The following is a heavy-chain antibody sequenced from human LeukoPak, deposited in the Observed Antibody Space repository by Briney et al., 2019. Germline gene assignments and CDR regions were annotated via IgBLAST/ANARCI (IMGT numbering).Heavy chain of an antibody. CDR3: AKNYRSAYNGFDR. V-gene: IGHV3-23*01. CDR2: ISGSGGST. J-gene: IGHJ5*02. D-gene: IGHD1-7*01. CDR1: GFTFSSYA. Sequence: GGSLRLSCAASGFTFSSYAMSWLPQAPGKGLEWVSAISGSGGSTYYADSVRGRFTLSRDNTKNTLELQRNSLRAEDTAVYNGAKNYRSAYNGFDRWGQGTLVTVSS.